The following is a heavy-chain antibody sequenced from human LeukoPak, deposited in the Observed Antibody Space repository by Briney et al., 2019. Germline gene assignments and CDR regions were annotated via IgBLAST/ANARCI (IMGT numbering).Heavy chain of an antibody. Sequence: PSETLSLTCTVSGGSISSYYWSWIRQPPGKGLEWIGYIYYSGSTNYNPSLKSRVTISVDTSKNQFSLKLSSVTAADTAVYYCARDYYGSGSYPAWGQGTLVTVSS. D-gene: IGHD3-10*01. J-gene: IGHJ5*02. CDR3: ARDYYGSGSYPA. CDR2: IYYSGST. CDR1: GGSISSYY. V-gene: IGHV4-59*01.